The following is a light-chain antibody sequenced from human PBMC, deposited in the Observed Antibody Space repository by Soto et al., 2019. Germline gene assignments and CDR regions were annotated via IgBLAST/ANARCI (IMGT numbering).Light chain of an antibody. CDR1: SSDVGNYNY. CDR2: NVN. Sequence: SVLTQSASVTVSPGQSSTISCTGTSSDVGNYNYVSWYQQHPGEVPKLIIFNVNNRPSGVSNRFSGSKSGNTASLTISGLQAEDEADYYCSSFTSSTTYVSGTGTKVTVL. V-gene: IGLV2-14*01. CDR3: SSFTSSTTYV. J-gene: IGLJ1*01.